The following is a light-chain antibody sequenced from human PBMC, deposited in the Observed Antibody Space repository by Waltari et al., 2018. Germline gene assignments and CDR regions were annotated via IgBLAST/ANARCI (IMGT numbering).Light chain of an antibody. CDR2: EGT. CDR1: SRDVGNYVGNYNL. V-gene: IGLV2-23*01. Sequence: QSALTQPASVSGSPGQSITISCTEPSRDVGNYVGNYNLFSWYQQYPGKVPKLIIYEGTKRPSGVSNRFSASTSGNTASLTISGLQAEDEADYYCCSYIPSNTWVFGGGTKLSVL. J-gene: IGLJ3*02. CDR3: CSYIPSNTWV.